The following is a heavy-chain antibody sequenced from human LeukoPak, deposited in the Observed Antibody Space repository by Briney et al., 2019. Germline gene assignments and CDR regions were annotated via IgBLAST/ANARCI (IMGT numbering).Heavy chain of an antibody. Sequence: SETLSLTCTVSGGSISSYYWSWIRQPPGKGLEWIGSIYYSGSTYYNPSLKSRVTISVDTSKNQFSLKLSSVTAADTAVYYCARDRPGLGEKYYDILMTFDPWGQGTLVTVSS. D-gene: IGHD3-9*01. CDR1: GGSISSYY. CDR2: IYYSGST. V-gene: IGHV4-39*07. CDR3: ARDRPGLGEKYYDILMTFDP. J-gene: IGHJ5*02.